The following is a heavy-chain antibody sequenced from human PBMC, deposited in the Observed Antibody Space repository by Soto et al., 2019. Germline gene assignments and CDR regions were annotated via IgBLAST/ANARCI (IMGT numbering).Heavy chain of an antibody. Sequence: QVQLVESGGGVVQPGRSLRLSCAASGFTFSSYGMHWVRQAPGKGLEWVAVISYDGSNKYYADSVKGRFTISRDNSKNRLYLQMNSLRAEDMDVYYCAKDRSGISLRQIDYLGQGTLVTVSS. CDR1: GFTFSSYG. D-gene: IGHD3-3*01. V-gene: IGHV3-30*18. CDR2: ISYDGSNK. J-gene: IGHJ4*02. CDR3: AKDRSGISLRQIDY.